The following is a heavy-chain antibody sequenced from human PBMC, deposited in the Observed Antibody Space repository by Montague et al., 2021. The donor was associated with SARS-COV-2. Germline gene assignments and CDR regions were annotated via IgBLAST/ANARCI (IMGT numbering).Heavy chain of an antibody. CDR3: ARVVLDFWSGFDMDV. CDR2: IKQDGSEK. CDR1: GFTFSSYW. D-gene: IGHD3-3*01. J-gene: IGHJ6*03. Sequence: SLRLSCAASGFTFSSYWMNWVRQAPGKGLEWVAHIKQDGSEKYYADSVKGRFTISRDNAKNSLYLQMNSLRAEDTAVYYCARVVLDFWSGFDMDVWGKGTTVTVSS. V-gene: IGHV3-7*01.